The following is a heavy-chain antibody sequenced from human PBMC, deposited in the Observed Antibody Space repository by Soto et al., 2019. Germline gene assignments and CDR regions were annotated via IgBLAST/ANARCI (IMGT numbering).Heavy chain of an antibody. CDR2: INPNSGGT. CDR1: GYTFTGYY. J-gene: IGHJ6*02. D-gene: IGHD2-2*01. V-gene: IGHV1-2*04. CDR3: AREDIVVVPAATQRPKYYYYGMDV. Sequence: ASVKVSCKASGYTFTGYYMHWVRQAPGQGLEWMGWINPNSGGTNYAQKFQGWVTMTRDTSISTAYMELSRLRSDDTAVYHCAREDIVVVPAATQRPKYYYYGMDVWGQGTTVTVSS.